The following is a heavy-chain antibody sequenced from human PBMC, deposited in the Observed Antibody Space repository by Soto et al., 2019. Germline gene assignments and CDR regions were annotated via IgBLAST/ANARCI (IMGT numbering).Heavy chain of an antibody. D-gene: IGHD5-18*01. J-gene: IGHJ6*03. CDR3: ARHPYTAMVDYYYYMDV. CDR2: IYYSGST. V-gene: IGHV4-39*01. CDR1: GGSISSSSYY. Sequence: PSETLSLTCTVSGGSISSSSYYWGWIRQPPGKGLEWIGSIYYSGSTYYNPSLKSRVTISVDTSKNQFSLKLSSVTAADTAVYYCARHPYTAMVDYYYYMDVWGKGTTVTVSS.